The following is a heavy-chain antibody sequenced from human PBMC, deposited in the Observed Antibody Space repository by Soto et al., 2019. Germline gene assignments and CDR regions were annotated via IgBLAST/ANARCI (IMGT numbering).Heavy chain of an antibody. V-gene: IGHV4-39*01. CDR2: IYYSGST. CDR3: ARHRWQYQLLSAVYDYYYYMDV. J-gene: IGHJ6*03. D-gene: IGHD2-2*01. Sequence: SSETLSLTCTVSGGSISSSSYYWGWIRQPPGKGLEWIGSIYYSGSTYYNPSLKSRVTISVDTSKNQFSLKLSSVTAADTAVYYCARHRWQYQLLSAVYDYYYYMDVWGKGTTVTVSS. CDR1: GGSISSSSYY.